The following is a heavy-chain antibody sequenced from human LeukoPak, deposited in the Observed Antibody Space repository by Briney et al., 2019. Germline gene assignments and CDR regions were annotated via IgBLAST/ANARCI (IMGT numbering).Heavy chain of an antibody. CDR3: ASHPPNSGYRH. V-gene: IGHV1-2*02. D-gene: IGHD3-22*01. CDR1: GYTFTDYF. CDR2: INPNSGGT. J-gene: IGHJ4*02. Sequence: GASVKVSCKASGYTFTDYFMHWVRQAPGQGLEWMGWINPNSGGTNFAQKFQGRVTLTRDTSISTVYMELSSLRSDDTAVYYCASHPPNSGYRHWGQGTLVTVSS.